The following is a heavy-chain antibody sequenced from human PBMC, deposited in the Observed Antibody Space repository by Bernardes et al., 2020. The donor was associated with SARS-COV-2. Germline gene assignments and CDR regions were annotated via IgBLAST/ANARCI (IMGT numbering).Heavy chain of an antibody. J-gene: IGHJ6*02. CDR3: AGSSCGADCSIGGLRSWDYGMDV. D-gene: IGHD2-21*02. CDR1: GGSITISGYY. V-gene: IGHV4-39*01. Sequence: PQTLSPTCPVVGGSITISGYYWGWPRQPPGRGWEWIGRFYSSGNTYYNPSLQSRLTKSKDTSRNQFSLGLSSVTAADTAVYYCAGSSCGADCSIGGLRSWDYGMDVWGQGTTVTVSS. CDR2: FYSSGNT.